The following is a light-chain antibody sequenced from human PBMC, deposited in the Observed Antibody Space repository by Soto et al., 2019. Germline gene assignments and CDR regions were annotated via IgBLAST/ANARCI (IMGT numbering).Light chain of an antibody. CDR3: QLFGSSYI. J-gene: IGKJ2*01. CDR2: AAS. CDR1: QSVNSRY. Sequence: EIVLTQSPGTLSLSPGERATLSCRASQSVNSRYLAWYQQKPGQAPRLLIYAASSRAAGIPDRFSGSGSGTDFTLIISWLEPEDFAVYYCQLFGSSYIFGQGTKLEIK. V-gene: IGKV3-20*01.